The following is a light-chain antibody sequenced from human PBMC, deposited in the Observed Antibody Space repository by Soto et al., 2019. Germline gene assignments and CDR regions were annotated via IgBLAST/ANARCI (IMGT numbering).Light chain of an antibody. CDR3: QQSYSTPLT. CDR1: QSISTY. Sequence: DIQMTQSPSYLSASVGDRVTITCRASQSISTYLNCYQQKPGKAPELLIYAASSLQSGVPSWFSGTGSGTDFALTISSLQPEDFATYYCQQSYSTPLTFGGGTKLEIK. V-gene: IGKV1-39*01. CDR2: AAS. J-gene: IGKJ4*01.